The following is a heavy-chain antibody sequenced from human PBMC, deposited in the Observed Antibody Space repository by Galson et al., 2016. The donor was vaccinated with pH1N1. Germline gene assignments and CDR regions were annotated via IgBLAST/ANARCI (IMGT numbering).Heavy chain of an antibody. D-gene: IGHD1-26*01. V-gene: IGHV4-59*02. CDR3: AKEGASRSAGYFES. CDR2: IYYNGNT. Sequence: SETLSLTCTVSGVSVSNNYYSWIRQSPGKGLEWIAYIYYNGNTKYNPSLKSRVTISLDTSKNQVSLNLTSVTAADTAIYYCAKEGASRSAGYFESWGQGALVTVSS. J-gene: IGHJ4*02. CDR1: GVSVSNNY.